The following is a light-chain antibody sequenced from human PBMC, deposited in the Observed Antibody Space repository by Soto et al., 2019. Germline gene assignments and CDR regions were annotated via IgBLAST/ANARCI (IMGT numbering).Light chain of an antibody. CDR2: EVS. V-gene: IGLV2-14*01. CDR1: SSDVGGYNY. CDR3: SPYTRGSTWV. J-gene: IGLJ3*02. Sequence: QSALTQPASVSGSPGQSITIACTGTSSDVGGYNYVSWYQQHPGKAPKLRIYEVSNRPSGVSNRFSGSQSSSTAALTISGLQAEDEADYYCSPYTRGSTWVFGRRTKLTVL.